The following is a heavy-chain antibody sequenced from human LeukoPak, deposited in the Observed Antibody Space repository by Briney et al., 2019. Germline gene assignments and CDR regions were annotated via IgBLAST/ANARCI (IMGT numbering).Heavy chain of an antibody. D-gene: IGHD2-15*01. CDR2: ISSSSSYI. CDR3: AKEPCSGGSCYSVLDY. V-gene: IGHV3-21*04. Sequence: PGGSLRLSCAASGFTFSSYSMNWVRQAPGKGLEWVSSISSSSSYIYYADSVKGRFTISRDNAKNSLYLQMNSLRAEDTAVYYCAKEPCSGGSCYSVLDYWGQGTLVTVPS. CDR1: GFTFSSYS. J-gene: IGHJ4*02.